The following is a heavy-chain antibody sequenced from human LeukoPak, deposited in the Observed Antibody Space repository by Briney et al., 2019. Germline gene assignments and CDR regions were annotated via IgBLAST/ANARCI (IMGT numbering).Heavy chain of an antibody. Sequence: PGGSLRLSCAASGFTFSSYSMNWVRQAPGKGLEWVSSITSSSSYIYYADSVKGRFTISRDNAKNSLYLQMNSLRAEDTAVYYCARELAAMPQEYWGQGTLVTVSS. V-gene: IGHV3-21*01. CDR2: ITSSSSYI. D-gene: IGHD2-2*01. CDR1: GFTFSSYS. CDR3: ARELAAMPQEY. J-gene: IGHJ4*02.